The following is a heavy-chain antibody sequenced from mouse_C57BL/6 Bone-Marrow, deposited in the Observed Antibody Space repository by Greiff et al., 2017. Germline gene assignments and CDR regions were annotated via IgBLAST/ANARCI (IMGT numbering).Heavy chain of an antibody. CDR2: IYPRSGNT. V-gene: IGHV1-81*01. D-gene: IGHD1-1*01. CDR1: GYTFTSYC. Sequence: QVQLQQSGAELVRPGASVKMSCKASGYTFTSYCISWVKQRPGQGLEWIGEIYPRSGNTYYNEKFKGKATLTADKSSSTAYMELRSLTSEDSAVYFCARFYFGSSHYAYWGQGTLVTVSA. J-gene: IGHJ3*01. CDR3: ARFYFGSSHYAY.